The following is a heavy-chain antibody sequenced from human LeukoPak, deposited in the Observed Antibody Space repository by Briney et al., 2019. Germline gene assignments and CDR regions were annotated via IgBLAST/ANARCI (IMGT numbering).Heavy chain of an antibody. CDR2: IRSKAYGGTT. V-gene: IGHV3-49*03. J-gene: IGHJ4*02. CDR3: TRGLYYDILTGYYLFDY. D-gene: IGHD3-9*01. Sequence: GGSLRLSCTASGFTFGDYAMSWFRQAAGKELEWEGFIRSKAYGGTTEYAASVKGRFTISRDDSKSIAYVQMNSLKTEDTAVYYCTRGLYYDILTGYYLFDYWGQGTLVTVSS. CDR1: GFTFGDYA.